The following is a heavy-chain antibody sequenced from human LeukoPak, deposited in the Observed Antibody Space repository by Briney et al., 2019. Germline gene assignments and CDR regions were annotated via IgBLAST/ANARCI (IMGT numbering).Heavy chain of an antibody. CDR3: ASFGHYYGSGSQFDY. Sequence: ASVKVSCKASGYTFTSYYMHWVRQAPGQGLEWMGIINPSGGSTSYAQKFQGTVTMTRDTSTSTVYMELSSLRSEDTAVYYCASFGHYYGSGSQFDYWGQGTLVTVSS. D-gene: IGHD3-10*01. CDR1: GYTFTSYY. CDR2: INPSGGST. J-gene: IGHJ4*02. V-gene: IGHV1-46*01.